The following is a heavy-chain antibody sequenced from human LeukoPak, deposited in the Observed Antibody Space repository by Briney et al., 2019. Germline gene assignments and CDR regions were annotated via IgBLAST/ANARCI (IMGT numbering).Heavy chain of an antibody. CDR1: GFTFDDYA. J-gene: IGHJ6*02. CDR2: ISWNSGSI. V-gene: IGHV3-9*01. D-gene: IGHD1-14*01. Sequence: PGGSLRPSCAASGFTFDDYAMHWVRQAPGKGLEWVSGISWNSGSIGYADSVKGRFTISRDDAKNSLYLQMNSLRAEDTALYYCAKSVSALRNYYGMDVWGQGTTVTVSS. CDR3: AKSVSALRNYYGMDV.